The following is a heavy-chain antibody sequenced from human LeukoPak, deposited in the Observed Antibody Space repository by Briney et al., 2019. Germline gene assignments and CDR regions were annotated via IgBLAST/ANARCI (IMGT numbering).Heavy chain of an antibody. CDR2: ISYDGSNK. CDR3: ARDADGHLDL. D-gene: IGHD5-24*01. V-gene: IGHV3-30*03. Sequence: AGGSLRLSCAASGFTFSSYGMHWVRQAPGKGLEWVAVISYDGSNKYYADSVKGRFTISRDNAKNSLHLQMNSLRVEDTAVYYCARDADGHLDLWGRGTLVTVSS. J-gene: IGHJ2*01. CDR1: GFTFSSYG.